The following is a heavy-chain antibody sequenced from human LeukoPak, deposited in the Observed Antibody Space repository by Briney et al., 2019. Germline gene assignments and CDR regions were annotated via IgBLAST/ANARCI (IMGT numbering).Heavy chain of an antibody. CDR3: ARDLYYTTLGYYGMDV. D-gene: IGHD2-8*01. CDR1: GYTLTELS. J-gene: IGHJ6*02. CDR2: FDPEDGET. Sequence: ASVKVSCKVSGYTLTELSMHWVRQAPGKGLEWMGGFDPEDGETIYAQKFQGRVTMTEDTSTSTAYMELRSLRSDDTAVYYCARDLYYTTLGYYGMDVWGQGTTVTVSS. V-gene: IGHV1-24*01.